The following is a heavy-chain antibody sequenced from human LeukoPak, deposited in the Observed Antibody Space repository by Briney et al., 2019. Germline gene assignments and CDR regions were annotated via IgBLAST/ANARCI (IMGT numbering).Heavy chain of an antibody. Sequence: GGSLRLSCAASGFTFSSYDMSWVRQAPGKGLEWVSGISGSGGTTYYADSVKGRFTISRDNSKNTLYLQMNSLRAEDTAVYYCARVSGDYVFDYWGQGTLVTVSS. CDR2: ISGSGGTT. CDR3: ARVSGDYVFDY. J-gene: IGHJ4*02. D-gene: IGHD4-17*01. V-gene: IGHV3-23*01. CDR1: GFTFSSYD.